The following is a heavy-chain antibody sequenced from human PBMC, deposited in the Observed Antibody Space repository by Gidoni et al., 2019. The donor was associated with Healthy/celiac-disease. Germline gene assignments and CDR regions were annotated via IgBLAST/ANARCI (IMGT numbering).Heavy chain of an antibody. D-gene: IGHD3-10*02. CDR3: ARDFQMFSSSSYFDY. CDR2: ISYDGSNK. J-gene: IGHJ4*02. Sequence: QVQLVASGGGVVQPGRSLRLSCAASGFTFSSYAMHWVRQAPGKGLEWVAVISYDGSNKYYADSVKGRFTISRDNSKNTLYLQMNSLRAEDTAVYYCARDFQMFSSSSYFDYWGQGTLVTVSS. CDR1: GFTFSSYA. V-gene: IGHV3-30-3*01.